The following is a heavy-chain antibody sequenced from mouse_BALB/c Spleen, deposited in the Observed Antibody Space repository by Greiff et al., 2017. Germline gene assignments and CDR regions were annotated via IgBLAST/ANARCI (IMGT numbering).Heavy chain of an antibody. CDR2: ISYDGSN. CDR3: ARDYRYDERDFDY. V-gene: IGHV3-6*02. J-gene: IGHJ2*01. Sequence: EVQRVESGPGLVKPSQSLSLTCSVTGYSITSGYYWNWIRQFPGNKLEWMGYISYDGSNNYNPSLKNRISITRDTSKNQFFLKLNSVTTEDTATYYCARDYRYDERDFDYWGQGTTLTVSS. CDR1: GYSITSGYY. D-gene: IGHD2-14*01.